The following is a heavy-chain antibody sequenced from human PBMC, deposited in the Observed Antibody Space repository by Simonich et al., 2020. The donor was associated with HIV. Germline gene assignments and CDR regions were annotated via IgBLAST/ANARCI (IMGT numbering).Heavy chain of an antibody. CDR2: INRDGKST. J-gene: IGHJ4*02. CDR3: GRGVENDY. Sequence: EVHLVESGGGLVQPGGSLRLSCAASGFTFSSYWMHWVRQAPGKGLVWVSLINRDGKSTSYADSVKGRFTISRDNAKNTLYLQMNSLRAEDTAVYYCGRGVENDYWGQGTLVTVSS. V-gene: IGHV3-74*01. CDR1: GFTFSSYW.